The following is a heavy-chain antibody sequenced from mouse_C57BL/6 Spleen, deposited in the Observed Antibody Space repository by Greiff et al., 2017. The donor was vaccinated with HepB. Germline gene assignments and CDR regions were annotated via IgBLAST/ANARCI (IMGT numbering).Heavy chain of an antibody. Sequence: QVQLKESGPGLVQPSQSLSITCTVSGFSLTSYGVHWVRQSPGKGLEWLGVIWSGGSTDYNAAFISRLSISKDNSKSQVFFKMNSLQADDTAIYYCARKFGRGTNWYFDVWGTGTTVTVSS. CDR1: GFSLTSYG. CDR3: ARKFGRGTNWYFDV. V-gene: IGHV2-2*01. CDR2: IWSGGST. D-gene: IGHD1-1*02. J-gene: IGHJ1*03.